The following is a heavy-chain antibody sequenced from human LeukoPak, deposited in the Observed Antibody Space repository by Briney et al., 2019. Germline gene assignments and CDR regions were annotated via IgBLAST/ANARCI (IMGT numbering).Heavy chain of an antibody. J-gene: IGHJ4*02. CDR1: GLTFSSSW. V-gene: IGHV3-7*01. Sequence: GGSLRLSCAVSGLTFSSSWMDWVRQAPGKGLEWVASINPDGNKKYSADSVKGRFTISRDNAENSLYLQMNNLRVEDTAFYYCARDLAYSRLDYWGQGMLVTVSS. CDR2: INPDGNKK. D-gene: IGHD5-18*01. CDR3: ARDLAYSRLDY.